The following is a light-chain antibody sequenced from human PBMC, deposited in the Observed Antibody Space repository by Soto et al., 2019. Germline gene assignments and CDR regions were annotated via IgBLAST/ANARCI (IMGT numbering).Light chain of an antibody. Sequence: EIELTQSPATLSLSPGERATLSCRASQNVEGYLAWYQQKPGQAPRLLIYDASNRAPGIPARFSGSGSGTDFTLTISSLEPEDFAVSYCQQRKTWPPITFGQGTRLEIK. CDR2: DAS. J-gene: IGKJ5*01. CDR1: QNVEGY. V-gene: IGKV3-11*01. CDR3: QQRKTWPPIT.